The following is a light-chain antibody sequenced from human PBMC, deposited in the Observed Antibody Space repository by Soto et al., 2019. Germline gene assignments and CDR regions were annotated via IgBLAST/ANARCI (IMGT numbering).Light chain of an antibody. J-gene: IGLJ2*01. CDR1: SSDVGAYKY. V-gene: IGLV2-8*01. CDR2: EVS. Sequence: QSVLTQPPSASGSPGQSVTISCTGTSSDVGAYKYVSWYQQHPGKVPKLMLYEVSKRPSGVPDRFSGSKSGNTASLTVSGLQAEDEAVYYCSSYAGSNVVFGGGTKLTVL. CDR3: SSYAGSNVV.